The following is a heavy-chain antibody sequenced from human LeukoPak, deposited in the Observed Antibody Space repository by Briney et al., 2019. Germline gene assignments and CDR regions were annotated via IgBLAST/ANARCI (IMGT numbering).Heavy chain of an antibody. CDR2: IRSKANSYAT. CDR1: GFPFSGSA. J-gene: IGHJ3*02. Sequence: HSGGSLRLSCAASGFPFSGSAMHWVRQASGKGLEWVGRIRSKANSYATAYAASVKGRFTISRDNAKNSLYLQMNSLRAEDTAVYYCATAGCMVRGVIIGDAFDIWGQGTMVTVSS. V-gene: IGHV3-73*01. D-gene: IGHD3-10*01. CDR3: ATAGCMVRGVIIGDAFDI.